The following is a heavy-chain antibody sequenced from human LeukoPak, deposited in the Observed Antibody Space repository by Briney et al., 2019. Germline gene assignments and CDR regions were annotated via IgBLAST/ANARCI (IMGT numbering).Heavy chain of an antibody. D-gene: IGHD1-26*01. CDR1: GFTFSSYA. CDR2: ISGSGSTI. Sequence: GGSLRLSCAASGFTFSSYAMSWVRQAPGKGLEWVSAISGSGSTIYYADSVKGRFTISRDNAKNSLYLQMNSLRAEDTAVYYCARGKWELDYWGQGTLVTVSS. J-gene: IGHJ4*02. V-gene: IGHV3-23*01. CDR3: ARGKWELDY.